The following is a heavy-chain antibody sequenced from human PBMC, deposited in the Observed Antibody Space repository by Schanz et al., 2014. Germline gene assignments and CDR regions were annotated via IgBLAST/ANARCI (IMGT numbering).Heavy chain of an antibody. CDR1: GFTFSSYS. CDR2: ISGRDGST. J-gene: IGHJ4*02. CDR3: ARDRRNADLDY. D-gene: IGHD1-1*01. Sequence: VQLVESGGGVVQPGKSLRLSCAASGFTFSSYSMHWVRQAPGMGLEWVSAISGRDGSTYYADSVRGRFTISRDNAKNSLYLEMNSLRAEDTALYYCARDRRNADLDYWGQGTLVTVSS. V-gene: IGHV3-23*04.